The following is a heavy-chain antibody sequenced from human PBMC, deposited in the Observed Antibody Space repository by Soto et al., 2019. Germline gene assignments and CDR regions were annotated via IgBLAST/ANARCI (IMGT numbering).Heavy chain of an antibody. CDR3: ARNYDFWSGYYGMDV. V-gene: IGHV4-61*01. D-gene: IGHD3-3*01. CDR2: VYYTGGT. J-gene: IGHJ6*02. Sequence: QVQLQESGPGLVKSSETLSLTCTVSGGSVSSGNYYWSWIRQPPGMGLEWIGYVYYTGGTNYNPSLKSRVSISIDTSNNKFSLKLRSVTAADTAMYYCARNYDFWSGYYGMDVWGQGTTVTVSS. CDR1: GGSVSSGNYY.